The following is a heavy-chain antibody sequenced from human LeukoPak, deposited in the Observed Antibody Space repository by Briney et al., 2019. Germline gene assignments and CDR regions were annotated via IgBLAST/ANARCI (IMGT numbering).Heavy chain of an antibody. CDR3: ARARYSSAWFDS. V-gene: IGHV1-8*01. CDR2: VNPNTGNT. CDR1: GYMFDKYD. Sequence: ASVRVSCKASGYMFDKYDINWVRQAPGQGLEWMGWVNPNTGNTGYALKFQGRVTMTRDTSLTTVYMEINSLKSEDTAVYYCARARYSSAWFDSWGQGTLVTVSS. D-gene: IGHD2-15*01. J-gene: IGHJ5*01.